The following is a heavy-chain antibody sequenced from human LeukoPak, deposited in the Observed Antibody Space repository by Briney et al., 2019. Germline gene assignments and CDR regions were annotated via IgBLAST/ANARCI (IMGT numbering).Heavy chain of an antibody. D-gene: IGHD3-10*01. CDR2: IIPIFGTA. CDR1: GGTFSSYA. J-gene: IGHJ4*02. V-gene: IGHV1-69*05. Sequence: SVKVSCKASGGTFSSYAISWLRQAPGQGLEWMGGIIPIFGTANYAQKFQGRVTITTDESTSTAYMELSSLRSEDTAVYYCACVLRGSGSYPIYYYFDYWGQGTLVTVSS. CDR3: ACVLRGSGSYPIYYYFDY.